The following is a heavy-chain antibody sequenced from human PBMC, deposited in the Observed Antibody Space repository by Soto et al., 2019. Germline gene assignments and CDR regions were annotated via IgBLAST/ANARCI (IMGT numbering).Heavy chain of an antibody. V-gene: IGHV1-2*04. J-gene: IGHJ4*02. CDR1: GYTFTGYY. D-gene: IGHD6-19*01. CDR3: ARDGLVAGNGFDY. CDR2: INPNSGGT. Sequence: QVQLVQSGAEVKKPGASVKVPCKASGYTFTGYYMHCVRQPPGQGLEWMGCINPNSGGTNYEQKLQGWFTMTRDTSISTAYMELSRLRSDDTAVYYCARDGLVAGNGFDYWGQGTLVTVSS.